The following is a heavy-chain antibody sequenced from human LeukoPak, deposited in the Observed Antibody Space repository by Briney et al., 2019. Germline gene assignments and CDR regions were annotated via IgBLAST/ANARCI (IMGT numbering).Heavy chain of an antibody. Sequence: GESLQISCKGSGHSFASHWVAWGRPMPGEGLEWMGIIWPGDSDTRYSPSFQGQVTISADKSINTAYLQWGSLGASDTAMYYCATSSSLSGSADYWGQGSLVTVSS. CDR3: ATSSSLSGSADY. D-gene: IGHD1-26*01. V-gene: IGHV5-51*01. J-gene: IGHJ4*02. CDR1: GHSFASHW. CDR2: IWPGDSDT.